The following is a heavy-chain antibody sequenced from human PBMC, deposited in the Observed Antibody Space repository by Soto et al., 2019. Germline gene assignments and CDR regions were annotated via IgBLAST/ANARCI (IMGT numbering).Heavy chain of an antibody. CDR1: GGTFSSYA. V-gene: IGHV1-69*01. D-gene: IGHD2-15*01. J-gene: IGHJ6*02. Sequence: QVQLVQSGAEVKKPGSSVKVSCKASGGTFSSYAISWVRQAPGQGLEWMGGIIPIFGTANYAQKFQGRVTITADESTSTAYMELSSLRSEDTAVYYCARTGREVVVVAAIRDYYYYGMDVWGQGTTVTVSS. CDR2: IIPIFGTA. CDR3: ARTGREVVVVAAIRDYYYYGMDV.